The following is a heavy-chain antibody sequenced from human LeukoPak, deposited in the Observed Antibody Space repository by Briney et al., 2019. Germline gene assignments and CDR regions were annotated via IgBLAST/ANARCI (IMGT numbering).Heavy chain of an antibody. CDR2: INPSGGST. Sequence: ASVKVSCKASGYTFTSYYMHWVRQAPGQGLEWMGIINPSGGSTSYAQKFQGRVTMTEDTSTDTAYMELSSLRSEDTAVYYCATGPPPRDSSGYYLYWGQGTLVTVSS. J-gene: IGHJ4*02. V-gene: IGHV1-46*01. CDR1: GYTFTSYY. D-gene: IGHD3-22*01. CDR3: ATGPPPRDSSGYYLY.